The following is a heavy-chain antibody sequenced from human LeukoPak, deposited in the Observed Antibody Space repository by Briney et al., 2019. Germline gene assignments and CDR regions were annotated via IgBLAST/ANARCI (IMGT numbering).Heavy chain of an antibody. Sequence: SQTLSLTCAISGDSVSSNSAAWNWIRQSPSRGLEWLGRTYYRSKWYNDYAVSAKSRITISPDTSKNQFSLQLKSVTPEDTAVYYCARDIGELRYYYFYYGMDVWGQGTTVTVSS. D-gene: IGHD1-7*01. V-gene: IGHV6-1*01. CDR1: GDSVSSNSAA. J-gene: IGHJ6*02. CDR2: TYYRSKWYN. CDR3: ARDIGELRYYYFYYGMDV.